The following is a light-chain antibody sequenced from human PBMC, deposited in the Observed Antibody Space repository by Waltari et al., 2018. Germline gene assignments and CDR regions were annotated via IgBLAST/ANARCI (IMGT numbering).Light chain of an antibody. Sequence: DIQMTQSPSSLPASVGDRVTITCRTSQNISNSLNWYQHKPGKAPKILIHVASTLHSGVPSSFSGSGSGTDFALTIDSLLPDDFATYYCVQNHSPLWTFGPGTKVE. J-gene: IGKJ1*01. V-gene: IGKV1-39*01. CDR2: VAS. CDR1: QNISNS. CDR3: VQNHSPLWT.